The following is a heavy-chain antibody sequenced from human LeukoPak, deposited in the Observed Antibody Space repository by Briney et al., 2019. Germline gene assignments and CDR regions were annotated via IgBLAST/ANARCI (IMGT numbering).Heavy chain of an antibody. CDR3: AKDRPERYFDWFYYYYGMDV. CDR1: GFTFSSYG. J-gene: IGHJ6*04. Sequence: PGRSLRLSCAASGFTFSSYGMHWVRQAPGKGLEWVAVISYDGSNKYYADSVKGRFTISRDNSKNTLYLQMNSLRAEDTAVYYCAKDRPERYFDWFYYYYGMDVWGKGTTVTVSS. D-gene: IGHD3-9*01. V-gene: IGHV3-30*18. CDR2: ISYDGSNK.